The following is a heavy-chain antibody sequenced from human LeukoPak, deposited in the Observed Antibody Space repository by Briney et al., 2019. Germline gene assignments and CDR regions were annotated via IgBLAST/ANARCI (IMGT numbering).Heavy chain of an antibody. CDR1: GYSFTNSW. J-gene: IGHJ5*02. V-gene: IGHV5-51*01. CDR2: IYPGDSDT. Sequence: GESLKISCKGSGYSFTNSWIGWERQMPGKGLEWMGIIYPGDSDTRYSPSFQGQVIISADKSIRTAYLQWTSLKASDSAMYYCARQEDRSGIPWGQGTLVTVSS. CDR3: ARQEDRSGIP. D-gene: IGHD3-10*01.